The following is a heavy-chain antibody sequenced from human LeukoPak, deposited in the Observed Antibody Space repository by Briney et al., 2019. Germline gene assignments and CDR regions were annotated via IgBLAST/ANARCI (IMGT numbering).Heavy chain of an antibody. V-gene: IGHV3-21*01. D-gene: IGHD3-10*02. J-gene: IGHJ6*04. CDR1: GFTFSSYE. CDR3: AELGITMIGGV. Sequence: GGSLRLSCAASGFTFSSYEMNWVRQAPGKGLEWVSSISSSSSYIYYADSVKGRFTISRDNAKNSLYLQMNSLRAEDTAVYYCAELGITMIGGVWGKGTTVTISS. CDR2: ISSSSSYI.